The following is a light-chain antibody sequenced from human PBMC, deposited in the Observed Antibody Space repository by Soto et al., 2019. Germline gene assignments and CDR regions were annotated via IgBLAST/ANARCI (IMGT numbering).Light chain of an antibody. Sequence: EIVMTQSPGTMYLSPGERATLSCRSSQSVSSSYLAWYQQKPGQAPRLLIYGASSRATGIPDRFSGSGSGTDFTLTISRLEPEDFAVYYCQQYGSSPWTFGQGTKVDNK. V-gene: IGKV3-20*01. CDR2: GAS. CDR3: QQYGSSPWT. J-gene: IGKJ1*01. CDR1: QSVSSSY.